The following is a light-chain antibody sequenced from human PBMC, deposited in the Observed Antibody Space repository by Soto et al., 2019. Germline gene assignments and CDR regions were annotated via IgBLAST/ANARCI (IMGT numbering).Light chain of an antibody. Sequence: EIILTQSPGTLSVSPGETVTLVCRASQSVSVYLAWYQQKSGQPPRLLIHAASDRATGVPARFSGSGSGTEFSLTISSLQSEDFGTYYCQQYKDWRPLTFGGGTRVDIK. CDR2: AAS. J-gene: IGKJ4*01. CDR1: QSVSVY. CDR3: QQYKDWRPLT. V-gene: IGKV3-15*01.